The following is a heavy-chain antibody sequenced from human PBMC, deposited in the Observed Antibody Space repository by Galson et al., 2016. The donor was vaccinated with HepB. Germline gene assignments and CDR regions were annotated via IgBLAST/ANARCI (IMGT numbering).Heavy chain of an antibody. V-gene: IGHV4-39*01. CDR2: LHYRGRT. CDR1: GDSIGSGSHY. J-gene: IGHJ4*01. Sequence: ETLSLTCSVSGDSIGSGSHYWGWIRQSPGKGLEWIGSLHYRGRTYYNPSLKRRVTISRDTSKNQLSLNLTSVTAADAAVYFCAFGGPVVSYYFDSWGQGSLVTVSS. CDR3: AFGGPVVSYYFDS. D-gene: IGHD3-16*01.